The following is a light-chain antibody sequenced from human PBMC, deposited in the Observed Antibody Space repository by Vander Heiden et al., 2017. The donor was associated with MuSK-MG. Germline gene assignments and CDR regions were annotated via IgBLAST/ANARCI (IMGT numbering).Light chain of an antibody. J-gene: IGKJ1*01. CDR1: QSISSC. V-gene: IGKV1-5*03. Sequence: DIQMTQSPSTLSASVGDRVTITCRASQSISSCLAWYQQKAGKVPNPVIYKAATLQSGVPSRFSGSGSGTEFTLTISSLQHDDFATYYCQQYNTDLWTFGQGTKVEIK. CDR2: KAA. CDR3: QQYNTDLWT.